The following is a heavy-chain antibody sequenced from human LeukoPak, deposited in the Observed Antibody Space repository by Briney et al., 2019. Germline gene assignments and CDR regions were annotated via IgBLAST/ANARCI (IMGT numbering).Heavy chain of an antibody. CDR2: ISTSGNT. CDR3: ARGFGTNGPHDAFDI. CDR1: GGSINVFY. V-gene: IGHV4-4*07. D-gene: IGHD2-8*01. J-gene: IGHJ3*02. Sequence: SETLSLTCSVSGGSINVFYWSWIRQPAGKGLQWIGRISTSGNTDYNPSLKSRVTMSVDTSKNQFSLKVTSVTAADTAVYYCARGFGTNGPHDAFDIWGQGTMVTVSS.